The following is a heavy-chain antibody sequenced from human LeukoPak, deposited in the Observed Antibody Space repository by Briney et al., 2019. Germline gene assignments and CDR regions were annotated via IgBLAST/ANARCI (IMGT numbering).Heavy chain of an antibody. D-gene: IGHD2-15*01. J-gene: IGHJ4*02. CDR1: GFTFSSYG. Sequence: GGSLRLSCAASGFTFSSYGMHWVRQAPGKGLEWVAVISYDGSNKYYADSVKGRFTISRDNSKNTLYLQMNSLRAEDTAVYYCPKDESVVVAATRFYYSGQGTLVTVSS. V-gene: IGHV3-30*18. CDR2: ISYDGSNK. CDR3: PKDESVVVAATRFYY.